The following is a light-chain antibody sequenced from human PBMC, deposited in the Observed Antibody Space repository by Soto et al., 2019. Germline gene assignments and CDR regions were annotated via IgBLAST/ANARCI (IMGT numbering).Light chain of an antibody. Sequence: QFALTQPASVSGSPGQSITISCTGTSSDVGYYNYVSWFQQHPGKAPKLMISEVVNRPSGVSIRFSGSKSGDTASLTITGLQAEDEADYYCSSYAAGSIYVFGTGTKVTVL. V-gene: IGLV2-14*01. J-gene: IGLJ1*01. CDR1: SSDVGYYNY. CDR2: EVV. CDR3: SSYAAGSIYV.